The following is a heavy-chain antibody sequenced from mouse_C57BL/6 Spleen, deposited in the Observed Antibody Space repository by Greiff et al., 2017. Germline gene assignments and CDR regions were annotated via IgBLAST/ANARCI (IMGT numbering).Heavy chain of an antibody. J-gene: IGHJ1*03. CDR2: INPSNGGT. D-gene: IGHD2-4*01. V-gene: IGHV1-53*01. CDR1: GYTFTSYW. Sequence: VQLQQPGTELVKPGASVKLSCKASGYTFTSYWMHWVKQRPGQGLEWIGNINPSNGGTNYNEKFKSKATLTVDKSSSTAYMQLSSLTSEDSAVYYCARGNYDYDDWYFDVWGTGTTVTVSS. CDR3: ARGNYDYDDWYFDV.